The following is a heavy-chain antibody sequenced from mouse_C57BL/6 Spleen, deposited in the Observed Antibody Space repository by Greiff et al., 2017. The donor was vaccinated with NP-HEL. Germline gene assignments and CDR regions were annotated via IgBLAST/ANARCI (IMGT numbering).Heavy chain of an antibody. CDR3: VTRTGDAMDY. D-gene: IGHD1-1*01. CDR2: IRSKSNNYAT. J-gene: IGHJ4*01. CDR1: GFSFNTYA. V-gene: IGHV10-1*01. Sequence: EVKLVESGGGLVQPKGSLKLSCAASGFSFNTYAMNWVRQAPGKGLEWVARIRSKSNNYATYYADSVKDRFTISRDDSESMLYLQMNNLKTEDTAMYYCVTRTGDAMDYWGQGTSVTVSS.